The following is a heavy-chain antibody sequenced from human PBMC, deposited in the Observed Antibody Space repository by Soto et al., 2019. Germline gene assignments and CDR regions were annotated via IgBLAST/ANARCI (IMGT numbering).Heavy chain of an antibody. Sequence: QVQLVESGGGVVQPGRSLRLSCAASGFTFSSYGMHWVRQAPGKGLEWVAVIWYDGSNKYYADSVKGRFTISRDNSKNTLYLQMNSRRAEDTAVYYCARGQRFGELYYYYSMDVWGKGTTVTVSS. V-gene: IGHV3-33*01. CDR2: IWYDGSNK. D-gene: IGHD3-10*01. J-gene: IGHJ6*03. CDR1: GFTFSSYG. CDR3: ARGQRFGELYYYYSMDV.